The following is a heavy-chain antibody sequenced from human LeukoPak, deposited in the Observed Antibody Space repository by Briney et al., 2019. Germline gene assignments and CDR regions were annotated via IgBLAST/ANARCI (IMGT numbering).Heavy chain of an antibody. Sequence: PGGFLRLSSVASGFTFSTHWRNWVRQAPGKGLEWVASINHGGNKIYYLDSVKGRFTISSDSATNSLHLQMNSLRVEDTAVYYCARGPHYGSGSDFFDYWGQGTLVTVSS. CDR1: GFTFSTHW. V-gene: IGHV3-7*01. CDR2: INHGGNKI. D-gene: IGHD3-10*01. CDR3: ARGPHYGSGSDFFDY. J-gene: IGHJ4*02.